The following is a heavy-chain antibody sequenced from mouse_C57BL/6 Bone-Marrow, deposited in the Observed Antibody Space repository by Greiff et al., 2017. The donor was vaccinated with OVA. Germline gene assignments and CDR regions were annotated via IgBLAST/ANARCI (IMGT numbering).Heavy chain of an antibody. Sequence: DVQLQESGPGLVKPSQSLSLTCSVTGYSITSGYYWNWIRQFPGNKLEWMGYISYDGSNNYNPSLKNRISITRDTSKNQFFLKLNSVTTEDTATYYCAKAYGNSPWFAYWGQGTLVTVSA. CDR3: AKAYGNSPWFAY. J-gene: IGHJ3*01. CDR2: ISYDGSN. D-gene: IGHD2-1*01. CDR1: GYSITSGYY. V-gene: IGHV3-6*01.